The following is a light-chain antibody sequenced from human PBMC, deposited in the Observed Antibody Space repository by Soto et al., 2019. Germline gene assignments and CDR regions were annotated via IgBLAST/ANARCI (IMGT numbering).Light chain of an antibody. J-gene: IGKJ5*01. CDR1: QSISSSF. Sequence: ESELAQAPGVLSPSPGDIASLFYGASQSISSSFLAWYQQKPGQAPRLLIYGASSRATGIPDRFSGTRSETDCTLTISRLEPEDVAVYYCQQYDNSPITFGQGTRLEIK. CDR3: QQYDNSPIT. CDR2: GAS. V-gene: IGKV3-20*01.